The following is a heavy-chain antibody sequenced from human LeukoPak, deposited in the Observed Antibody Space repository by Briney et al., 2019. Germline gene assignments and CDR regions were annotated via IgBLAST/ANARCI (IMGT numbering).Heavy chain of an antibody. Sequence: SETLSLTCTVSGGSISSSSYYWGWIRQPPGKGLEWIGSIYYSGSTCYNPSLKSRVTISVDTSKNQFSPKLSSVTAADTAVYYCARLRRSSNCFDYWGQGTLVAVSS. CDR3: ARLRRSSNCFDY. CDR2: IYYSGST. V-gene: IGHV4-39*07. CDR1: GGSISSSSYY. D-gene: IGHD4-11*01. J-gene: IGHJ4*02.